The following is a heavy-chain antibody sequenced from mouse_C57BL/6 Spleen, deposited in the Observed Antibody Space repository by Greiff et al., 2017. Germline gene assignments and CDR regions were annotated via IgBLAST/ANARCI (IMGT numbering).Heavy chain of an antibody. Sequence: EVQLQESGGGLVQPGGSMKLSCAASGFTFSDAWMDWVRQSPEKGLEWVAEIRNKANNHATYYAESVKGRFTISRDDSKSSVYLQMNSLRAEDTGIYYCTRGTTVVAPYYAMDYWGQGTSVTVSS. V-gene: IGHV6-6*01. CDR1: GFTFSDAW. J-gene: IGHJ4*01. CDR3: TRGTTVVAPYYAMDY. D-gene: IGHD1-1*01. CDR2: IRNKANNHAT.